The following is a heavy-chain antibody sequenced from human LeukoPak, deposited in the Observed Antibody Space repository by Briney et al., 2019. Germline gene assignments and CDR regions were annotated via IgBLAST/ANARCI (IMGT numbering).Heavy chain of an antibody. J-gene: IGHJ4*02. CDR1: GFTFNSYG. CDR3: AKDLDDFWSGSFDY. Sequence: GGSLRLSWAASGFTFNSYGIHWVRQAPGKGLEGGAFIRYDGSNKYYADSVKGRFTISRDNSKNTLYLQMNSLRAEDTAVYYCAKDLDDFWSGSFDYWGQGTLVTVSS. V-gene: IGHV3-30*02. CDR2: IRYDGSNK. D-gene: IGHD3-3*01.